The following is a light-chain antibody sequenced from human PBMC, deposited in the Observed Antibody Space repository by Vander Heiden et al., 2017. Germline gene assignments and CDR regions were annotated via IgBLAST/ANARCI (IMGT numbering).Light chain of an antibody. J-gene: IGKJ4*01. Sequence: EIVMTPSPATLAVSPGERATLSSRASQRVSSNLAWYQQKPGQAPRLLIYGASTRVTGVPARFSGSGSGTEFTLTISSLQSEDFAVYYCQQYNNWTPLTFGGGTKVEIK. CDR1: QRVSSN. CDR3: QQYNNWTPLT. CDR2: GAS. V-gene: IGKV3-15*01.